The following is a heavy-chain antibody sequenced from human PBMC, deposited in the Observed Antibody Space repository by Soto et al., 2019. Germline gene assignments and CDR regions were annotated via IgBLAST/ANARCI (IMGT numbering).Heavy chain of an antibody. Sequence: QVQLVESGGGLVKPGGSLRLSCAASGFTFSDYYMSWIRQAPGKGLEWVSYISSSGSTIYYADSVKGRFTISRDNAKNSLYLQMNSLRAEDTAVYYCARDQGHDFWSGDDYYYYMDVLGKGTTVTVSS. J-gene: IGHJ6*03. CDR2: ISSSGSTI. D-gene: IGHD3-3*01. CDR3: ARDQGHDFWSGDDYYYYMDV. V-gene: IGHV3-11*01. CDR1: GFTFSDYY.